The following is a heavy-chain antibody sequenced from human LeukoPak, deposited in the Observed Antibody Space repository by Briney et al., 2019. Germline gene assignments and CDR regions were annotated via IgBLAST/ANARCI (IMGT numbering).Heavy chain of an antibody. D-gene: IGHD6-13*01. J-gene: IGHJ4*02. Sequence: PSETLSLTCTVSGYSISSGYYWGWIRQPPGKGLEWIGSIYHSGSTYYNPSLKSRVTISVDTSKNQFSLKLSSVTAVDTAVYYCARTPSRGDFDYWGQGTLVTVSS. CDR2: IYHSGST. V-gene: IGHV4-38-2*02. CDR1: GYSISSGYY. CDR3: ARTPSRGDFDY.